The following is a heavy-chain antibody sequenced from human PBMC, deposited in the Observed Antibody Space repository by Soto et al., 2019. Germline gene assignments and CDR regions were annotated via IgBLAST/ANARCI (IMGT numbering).Heavy chain of an antibody. J-gene: IGHJ4*02. CDR3: ARSSSVVSLGLSDF. Sequence: QVQLVESGGGVVQPGRSLRLSCAASGFSFSTYGMNWVRQAPGKGLEWVALIWYDGSNEEYADSVKGRFTISKDNSKKTVYLQMNSLRVEDTAVYYCARSSSVVSLGLSDFWGQGAQVTVSS. CDR1: GFSFSTYG. CDR2: IWYDGSNE. D-gene: IGHD1-26*01. V-gene: IGHV3-33*01.